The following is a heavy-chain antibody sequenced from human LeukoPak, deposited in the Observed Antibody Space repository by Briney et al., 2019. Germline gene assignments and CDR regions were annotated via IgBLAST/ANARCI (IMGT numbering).Heavy chain of an antibody. CDR3: ASDVRAFYDIADAFDI. J-gene: IGHJ3*02. D-gene: IGHD3-9*01. Sequence: GGSLRLSCAASGFTFSSYWMSWVRQAPGKGLEWVANIKQDGSEKYYVDSVKGRFTISRDNAKNSLYLQMNSLRAEDTAVYYCASDVRAFYDIADAFDIWGQGTMVTVSS. CDR1: GFTFSSYW. V-gene: IGHV3-7*01. CDR2: IKQDGSEK.